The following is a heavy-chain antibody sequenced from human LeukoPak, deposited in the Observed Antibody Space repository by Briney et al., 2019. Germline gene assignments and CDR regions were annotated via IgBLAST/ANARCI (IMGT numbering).Heavy chain of an antibody. J-gene: IGHJ4*02. CDR1: GGTFNSYA. D-gene: IGHD6-13*01. V-gene: IGHV1-69*05. CDR3: ARAPPKQLLHLY. CDR2: VIPIFSTT. Sequence: SVKVSCKASGGTFNSYAISWVRQAPGQGLEWMGAVIPIFSTTNYAQKFQGRVAITTDESTNTAYMELTSLKPEDTAVYYCARAPPKQLLHLYWGQGTLVTVSS.